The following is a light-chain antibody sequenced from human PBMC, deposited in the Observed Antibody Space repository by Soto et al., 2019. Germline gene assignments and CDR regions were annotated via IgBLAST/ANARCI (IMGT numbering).Light chain of an antibody. J-gene: IGLJ1*01. CDR3: CSYAGSYTFPYV. CDR1: SSDVGGYNY. CDR2: DVS. V-gene: IGLV2-11*01. Sequence: QSVLTQPRSVSGSPGQSVTISCTGTSSDVGGYNYVSWYQQHPGKAPKLMIYDVSKRPSGVPDRFSGSKSGSTASLTISGLQAEDEADYYCCSYAGSYTFPYVFGTGTKLTVL.